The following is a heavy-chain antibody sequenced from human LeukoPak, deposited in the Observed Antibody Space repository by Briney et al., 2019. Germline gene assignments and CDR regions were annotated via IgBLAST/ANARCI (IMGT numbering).Heavy chain of an antibody. CDR3: ARIYMVRGATEDYFDY. CDR2: ISVHNGHT. J-gene: IGHJ4*02. D-gene: IGHD3-10*01. V-gene: IGHV1-18*01. CDR1: GYSFTSYG. Sequence: ASVKVSCKASGYSFTSYGISWVRQAPGQGLAGMGWISVHNGHTKYAQKLQGRVTMATDTSTSTAYMELRSLRSDDTGVYYCARIYMVRGATEDYFDYWGQGTLVTVSS.